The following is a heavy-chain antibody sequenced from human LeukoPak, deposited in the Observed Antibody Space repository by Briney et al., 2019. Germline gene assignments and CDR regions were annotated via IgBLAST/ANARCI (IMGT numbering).Heavy chain of an antibody. CDR3: ASLKEPWFGELIPNY. V-gene: IGHV3-11*06. D-gene: IGHD3-10*01. J-gene: IGHJ4*02. CDR2: ISSSSSYT. CDR1: GFTFGDHA. Sequence: PGGSLRLSCRGSGFTFGDHAMSWVRQAPGKGLEWVSYISSSSSYTNYADSVKGRFTISRDNAKNSLYLQMNSLRAEDTAVYYCASLKEPWFGELIPNYWGQGTLVTVSS.